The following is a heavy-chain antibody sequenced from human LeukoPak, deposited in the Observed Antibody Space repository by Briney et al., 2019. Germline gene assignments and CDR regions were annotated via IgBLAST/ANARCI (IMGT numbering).Heavy chain of an antibody. J-gene: IGHJ5*02. CDR2: ISDSGGST. CDR3: ARTDRGRFDP. V-gene: IGHV3-23*01. CDR1: GITLSNYG. D-gene: IGHD3-22*01. Sequence: GGSLRLSCAVSGITLSNYGMSWVRQAPGKGLEWVAGISDSGGSTNYADSVKGRFTISRDNPKNTLYLQMNSLRAEDTAVYYCARTDRGRFDPWGQGTLVTVSS.